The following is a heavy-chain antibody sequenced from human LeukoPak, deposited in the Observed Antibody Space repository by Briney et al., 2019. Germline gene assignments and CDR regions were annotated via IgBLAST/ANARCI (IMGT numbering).Heavy chain of an antibody. CDR3: ARDNGKGLVILDA. D-gene: IGHD3-9*01. Sequence: SETLSLTCTVSGGSISSYYWSWIRQPPGKGLEWIGYIYYSGSTNYNPSLKSRVTISVDTSKNQFSLKLSSVTAADTAVHYCARDNGKGLVILDAWGQGTLVTVSS. V-gene: IGHV4-59*01. J-gene: IGHJ5*02. CDR2: IYYSGST. CDR1: GGSISSYY.